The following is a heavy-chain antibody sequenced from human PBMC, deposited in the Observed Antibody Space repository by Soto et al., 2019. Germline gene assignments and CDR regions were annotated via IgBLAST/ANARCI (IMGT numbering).Heavy chain of an antibody. CDR3: ARDLRYSSSSMDRYYYYGMDV. Sequence: PGGSLRLSCAASGFTFSSYSMNWVRQAPGKXLEWVSSISSSSSYIYYANSVKGRFTISRDNAKNSLYLQMNSLRAEDTAVYYCARDLRYSSSSMDRYYYYGMDVWGQGTTVTVSS. CDR2: ISSSSSYI. D-gene: IGHD6-6*01. CDR1: GFTFSSYS. V-gene: IGHV3-21*01. J-gene: IGHJ6*02.